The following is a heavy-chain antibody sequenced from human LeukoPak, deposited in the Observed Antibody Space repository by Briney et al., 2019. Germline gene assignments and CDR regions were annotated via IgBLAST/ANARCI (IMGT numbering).Heavy chain of an antibody. CDR3: ARSMSPTYCGGDCYSLASFDY. D-gene: IGHD2-21*02. CDR2: IIPIFGTA. J-gene: IGHJ4*02. CDR1: GGTFSIYA. V-gene: IGHV1-69*01. Sequence: ASVKVSCTASGGTFSIYAISWVRQAPGQGLEWMGGIIPIFGTANYAQKFQGRVTITADESTSTAYMELSSLRSEDTAVYYCARSMSPTYCGGDCYSLASFDYWGQGTLVTVSS.